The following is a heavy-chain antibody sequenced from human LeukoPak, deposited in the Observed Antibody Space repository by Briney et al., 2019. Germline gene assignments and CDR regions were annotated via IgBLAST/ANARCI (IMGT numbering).Heavy chain of an antibody. CDR1: GYTFTSYY. D-gene: IGHD3-10*01. Sequence: ASVKVSGKVSGYTFTSYYMHWVRQAPGQGLEWMGIINPSGGSTSYAQKFQGRVTMTRDTSTSTVYMELSSLRSEDTAVYYCARDIDGITMVRGVIITSVFGYWGQGTLVTVSS. CDR3: ARDIDGITMVRGVIITSVFGY. CDR2: INPSGGST. J-gene: IGHJ4*02. V-gene: IGHV1-46*01.